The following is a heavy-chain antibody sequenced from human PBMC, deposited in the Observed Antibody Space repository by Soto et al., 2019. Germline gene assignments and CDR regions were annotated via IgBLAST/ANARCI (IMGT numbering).Heavy chain of an antibody. CDR1: GGTFSSYA. V-gene: IGHV1-69*13. Sequence: ASVKVSCKASGGTFSSYAISWVRQAPGQGLEWMGGIIPIFGTANYAQKFQGRVTITADESTSTAYMELGSLRSEDTAVYYCAGNRGDYVFDYWGQGTLVTVSS. CDR2: IIPIFGTA. D-gene: IGHD4-17*01. J-gene: IGHJ4*02. CDR3: AGNRGDYVFDY.